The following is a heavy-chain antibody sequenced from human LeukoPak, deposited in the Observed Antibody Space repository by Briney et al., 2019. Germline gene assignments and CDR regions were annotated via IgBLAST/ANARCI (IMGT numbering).Heavy chain of an antibody. CDR3: ARDYYDSSGNDAFDI. D-gene: IGHD3-22*01. Sequence: EPGGSLRLSCAASGFTVSSNYMSWVRQAPGKGLEWVSVIYSGGSTYYADSVKGRFTISRDNSKNTLYLQMNSLRAEDTAVYYCARDYYDSSGNDAFDIWGQGTMVIVSS. J-gene: IGHJ3*02. CDR2: IYSGGST. CDR1: GFTVSSNY. V-gene: IGHV3-53*01.